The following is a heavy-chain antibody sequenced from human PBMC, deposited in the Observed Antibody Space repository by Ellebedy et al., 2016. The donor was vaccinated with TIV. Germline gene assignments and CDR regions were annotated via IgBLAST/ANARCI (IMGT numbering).Heavy chain of an antibody. CDR2: IYPGDSDT. CDR1: GYSFTSYW. V-gene: IGHV5-51*01. J-gene: IGHJ6*02. D-gene: IGHD3-16*01. Sequence: KVSXKGSGYSFTSYWIGWVRQMPGKGLEWMGIIYPGDSDTRYSPSFQGQVTISADKSISTAYLQWSSLKASDTAMYYCARLSGLSGYYYYGMDVWGQGTTVTVSS. CDR3: ARLSGLSGYYYYGMDV.